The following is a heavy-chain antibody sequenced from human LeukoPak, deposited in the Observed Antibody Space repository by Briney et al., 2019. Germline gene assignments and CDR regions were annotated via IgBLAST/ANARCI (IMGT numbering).Heavy chain of an antibody. CDR2: INHTGST. Sequence: SETLSLTCAVYGGSFSGYYWSWIRQPPGKGLEWIGEINHTGSTNYNPSLKSRVTISVDKSKNQFSLSLSSVTAADTAVYYCARITVTKGRYNWFDPWGQGTLVTVSS. J-gene: IGHJ5*02. CDR1: GGSFSGYY. D-gene: IGHD4-11*01. CDR3: ARITVTKGRYNWFDP. V-gene: IGHV4-34*01.